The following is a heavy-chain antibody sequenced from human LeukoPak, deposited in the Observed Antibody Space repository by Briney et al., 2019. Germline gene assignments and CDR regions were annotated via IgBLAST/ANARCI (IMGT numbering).Heavy chain of an antibody. CDR1: GFTFSSYG. CDR2: IWYDGSNK. V-gene: IGHV3-33*01. Sequence: PGGSLRLSCAASGFTFSSYGMHWVRQAPGKGLEWVAVIWYDGSNKYYADSVKGRFTISRDNSKNTLYLQMNSLRAEDTAVYYCARESSGSYYDYWGQGTLVTVPS. D-gene: IGHD1-26*01. J-gene: IGHJ4*02. CDR3: ARESSGSYYDY.